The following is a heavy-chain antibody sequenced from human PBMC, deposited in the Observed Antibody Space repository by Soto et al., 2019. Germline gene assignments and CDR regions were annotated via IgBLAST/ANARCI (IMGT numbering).Heavy chain of an antibody. CDR2: ISYDGSNK. Sequence: QVQLVESGGGVVQPGRSLRLSCAASGFTFSSYAMHWVRQAPGKGLEWVAVISYDGSNKYYADSVKGRFTISRDNSKNTLYLQMNSLRAEDTAVYYCARYLGYGDYAGWFDPWGQGTLVTVSS. CDR1: GFTFSSYA. J-gene: IGHJ5*02. D-gene: IGHD4-17*01. V-gene: IGHV3-30-3*01. CDR3: ARYLGYGDYAGWFDP.